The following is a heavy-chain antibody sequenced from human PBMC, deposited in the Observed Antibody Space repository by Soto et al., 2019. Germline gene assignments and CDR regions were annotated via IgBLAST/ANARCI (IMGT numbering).Heavy chain of an antibody. CDR1: GFSLSTSGVG. CDR3: AHRRTYGSGSYSFGY. J-gene: IGHJ4*02. D-gene: IGHD3-10*01. CDR2: IYWDDDK. V-gene: IGHV2-5*02. Sequence: QITLKQSGPTLVKPTQTLTLTCTFSGFSLSTSGVGVPWIGQPPGKALEWLALIYWDDDKRYRPSLKSRLTITKDSSKNQVVLTMTNMDPVDTATYYCAHRRTYGSGSYSFGYWGQGTLVTVSS.